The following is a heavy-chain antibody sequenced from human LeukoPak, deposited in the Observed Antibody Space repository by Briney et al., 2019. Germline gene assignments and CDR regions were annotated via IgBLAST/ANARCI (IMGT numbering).Heavy chain of an antibody. CDR1: GFSFSNFW. V-gene: IGHV3-7*04. Sequence: XAVAGFSFSNFWMSWVRQAPGRGLEWVANIHPEGNEKYHVESVKGRFTISRDNTKNLLFLQMNGLRVEDTAVYYCARGDAFSGDHWGQGTLVTVSS. CDR2: IHPEGNEK. CDR3: ARGDAFSGDH. J-gene: IGHJ4*02.